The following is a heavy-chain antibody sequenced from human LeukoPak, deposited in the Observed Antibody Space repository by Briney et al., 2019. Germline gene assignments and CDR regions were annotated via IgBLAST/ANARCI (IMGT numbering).Heavy chain of an antibody. D-gene: IGHD5-18*01. CDR1: GGSISSSSYY. CDR2: IYYSGST. CDR3: ARVLVGYSSPTFDY. V-gene: IGHV4-39*07. J-gene: IGHJ4*02. Sequence: PSETLSLTCTVSGGSISSSSYYWGWIRQPPGKGLEWIGSIYYSGSTYYNPSLKSRVTISVDTSKNQFSLKLSSVTAADTAVYYCARVLVGYSSPTFDYWGQGTLVTVSS.